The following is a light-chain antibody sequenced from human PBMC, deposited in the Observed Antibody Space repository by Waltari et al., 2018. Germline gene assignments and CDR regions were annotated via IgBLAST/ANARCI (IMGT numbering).Light chain of an antibody. CDR2: VAS. CDR3: QQYNNWPPDT. CDR1: QSVSSN. Sequence: EIVMTQSPATLSVSPGERATLSCRASQSVSSNLAWYQQKPGQAPRLLIYVASTRATGIPARFSGSGSGTEFTLTISSMQSEDFAVYYCQQYNNWPPDTFGQGTKLEIK. V-gene: IGKV3-15*01. J-gene: IGKJ2*01.